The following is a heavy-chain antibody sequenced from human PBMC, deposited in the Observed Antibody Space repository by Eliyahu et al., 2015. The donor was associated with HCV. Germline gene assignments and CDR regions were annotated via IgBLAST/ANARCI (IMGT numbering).Heavy chain of an antibody. D-gene: IGHD1-26*01. CDR3: AAGRGGYFLDS. CDR2: IFYSGRT. Sequence: QVQLQESGPGLXKPSETLSLTCTXSGGSITSYYWNWIRQPPGKGLEWIAYIFYSGRTKYNPPLKSRVTISVDTSKNQVSLKLTSXTAADTAVYYCAAGRGGYFLDSWGQGTLVTVSS. CDR1: GGSITSYY. J-gene: IGHJ4*02. V-gene: IGHV4-59*01.